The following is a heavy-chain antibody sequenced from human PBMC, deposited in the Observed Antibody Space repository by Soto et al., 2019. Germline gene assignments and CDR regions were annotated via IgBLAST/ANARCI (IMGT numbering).Heavy chain of an antibody. CDR1: GFTFSNYG. CDR3: AKDGSSWYYYMDV. CDR2: ISDSGVST. Sequence: GGSLRLSCAASGFTFSNYGMSWVRQAPGKGLEWVSVISDSGVSTYYADSVKGRFTISRDNSKNNTLYLQMNSLRAEYTAVYYCAKDGSSWYYYMDVWGKGTTVTVSS. D-gene: IGHD6-13*01. V-gene: IGHV3-23*01. J-gene: IGHJ6*03.